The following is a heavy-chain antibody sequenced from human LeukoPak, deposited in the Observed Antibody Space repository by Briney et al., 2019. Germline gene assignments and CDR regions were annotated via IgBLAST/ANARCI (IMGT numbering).Heavy chain of an antibody. V-gene: IGHV4-34*01. Sequence: KPSETLSLTCAVYGWSFNDYYWNWVRQAPGKGLEWIGEINARGDTNYNPSLKSRVTISVDSSKNQFSLTLTSMIAADTAIYYCARGQVPAARGYNWFDPWGQGTLVTASS. CDR3: ARGQVPAARGYNWFDP. CDR1: GWSFNDYY. J-gene: IGHJ5*02. CDR2: INARGDT. D-gene: IGHD2-2*01.